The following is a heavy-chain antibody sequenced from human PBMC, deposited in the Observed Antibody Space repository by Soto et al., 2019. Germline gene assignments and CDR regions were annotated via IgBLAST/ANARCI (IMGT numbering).Heavy chain of an antibody. CDR3: ARDLRAEPWYGMDV. V-gene: IGHV3-30-3*01. J-gene: IGHJ6*02. CDR1: GFTFSSYA. Sequence: VQLVESGGGVVQPGRSLRLSCAASGFTFSSYAMHWVRQAPGKGLEWVAVISYDGSNKYYADSVKGRFTISRDNSKNTLYLQMNSLRAEDTAVYYCARDLRAEPWYGMDVWGQGTTVTVSS. CDR2: ISYDGSNK. D-gene: IGHD1-26*01.